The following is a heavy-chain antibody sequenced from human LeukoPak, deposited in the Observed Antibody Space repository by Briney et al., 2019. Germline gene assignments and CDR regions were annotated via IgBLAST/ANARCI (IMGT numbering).Heavy chain of an antibody. CDR1: GYSISSGYF. V-gene: IGHV4-38-2*01. D-gene: IGHD7-27*01. J-gene: IGHJ4*02. CDR2: IYHSGST. Sequence: SETLSLTCAVSGYSISSGYFWAWIRQPPGKGLEWIGSIYHSGSTSYNPSLKSRVTISVDTSKNLLSLKLSSVTAADTAVYYCARQRGLPGAIDYWGQGTLVTVFS. CDR3: ARQRGLPGAIDY.